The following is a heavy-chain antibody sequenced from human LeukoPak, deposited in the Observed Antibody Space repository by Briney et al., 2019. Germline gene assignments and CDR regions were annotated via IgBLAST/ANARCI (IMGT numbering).Heavy chain of an antibody. CDR2: INQDGSEK. V-gene: IGHV3-7*01. CDR3: AREGSDWNYYYYMDV. CDR1: GFTFSSYA. J-gene: IGHJ6*03. D-gene: IGHD6-19*01. Sequence: GGSLRLSCAASGFTFSSYAMSWVRQAPGKGLEWVANINQDGSEKYYVDSVKGRFTISRDNAKNSLYLQMNSLGVEDTAVYYCAREGSDWNYYYYMDVWGEGTTVTISS.